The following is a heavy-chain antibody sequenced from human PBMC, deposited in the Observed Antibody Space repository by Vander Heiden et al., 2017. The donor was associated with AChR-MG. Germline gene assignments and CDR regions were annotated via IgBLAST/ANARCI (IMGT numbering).Heavy chain of an antibody. V-gene: IGHV4-30-4*01. Sequence: QVQLQESGPGLVKPSQTLSLTCTVSGGSISSGDYYWSWIRQPPGKGLEWIGYIYYSGSTYYNPSLKSRVTISVDTSKNQFSLKLSSVTAADTAVYYCARVVSPIEGKSNFDYWGQGTLVTVSS. CDR1: GGSISSGDYY. J-gene: IGHJ4*02. CDR3: ARVVSPIEGKSNFDY. CDR2: IYYSGST. D-gene: IGHD3-22*01.